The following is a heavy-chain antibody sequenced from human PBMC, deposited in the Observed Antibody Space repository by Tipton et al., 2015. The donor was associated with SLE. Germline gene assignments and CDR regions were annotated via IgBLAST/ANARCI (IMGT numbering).Heavy chain of an antibody. CDR2: INHSGTT. D-gene: IGHD7-27*01. CDR1: GGSFSGYY. CDR3: ARELWGSLDY. V-gene: IGHV4-59*01. Sequence: TLSLTCAVYGGSFSGYYWSWIRQPPGKGLEWIGYINHSGTTNYNPSLKSRVTISIDTSKNQFSLKLSSVTAADTAVYYCARELWGSLDYWGQGTLLTVSS. J-gene: IGHJ4*02.